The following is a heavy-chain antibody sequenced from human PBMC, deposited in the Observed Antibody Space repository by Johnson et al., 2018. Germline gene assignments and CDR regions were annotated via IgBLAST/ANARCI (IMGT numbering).Heavy chain of an antibody. J-gene: IGHJ6*02. V-gene: IGHV1-46*01. Sequence: QVQLVQSGAEVKKHGASVKVSCKASGYTLTSYFIQWVRQAPGQGLEWMGIIHPSGGSTISAQNFEGRVTMTRDTSTSTVYMELSSLTSEDTAMYYWAREVVAEQRSYGMDVWGQGTTVTVSS. D-gene: IGHD6-19*01. CDR3: AREVVAEQRSYGMDV. CDR2: IHPSGGST. CDR1: GYTLTSYF.